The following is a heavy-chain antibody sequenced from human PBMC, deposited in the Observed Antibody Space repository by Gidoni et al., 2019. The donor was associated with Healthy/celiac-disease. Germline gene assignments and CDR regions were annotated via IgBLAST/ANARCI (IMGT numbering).Heavy chain of an antibody. Sequence: QVQLVQSGADVKKPGASVKVSCKASGYTFIDYYIHWVRQAPGQGLEWMGRITPNSGDTNYAENFQGRVTMTRDTSTSTASMELSRLRSDDTAFYYCARGPQGYDLYWYFDLWGRGTLVTVSS. J-gene: IGHJ2*01. CDR1: GYTFIDYY. CDR2: ITPNSGDT. D-gene: IGHD5-12*01. CDR3: ARGPQGYDLYWYFDL. V-gene: IGHV1-2*06.